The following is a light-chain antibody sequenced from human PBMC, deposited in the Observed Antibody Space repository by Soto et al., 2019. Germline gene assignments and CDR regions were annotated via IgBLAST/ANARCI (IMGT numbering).Light chain of an antibody. CDR2: GAS. CDR1: QSVSSN. V-gene: IGKV3D-15*01. J-gene: IGKJ4*01. Sequence: EIVLTQSPGTLSLSPGERATFSCRASQSVSSNYLAWYQQKPGQAPRLLIFGASSRATGIPARFSGSGSGTEFNLTISSLQSEDFAVYFCQQYDDWLRLTFGGGTKVDIK. CDR3: QQYDDWLRLT.